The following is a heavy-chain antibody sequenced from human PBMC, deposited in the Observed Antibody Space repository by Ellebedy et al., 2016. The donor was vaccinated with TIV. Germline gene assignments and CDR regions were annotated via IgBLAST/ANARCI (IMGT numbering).Heavy chain of an antibody. CDR2: ISGGGDST. Sequence: GESLKISCAASGFTFSSFAMHWVRQAPGKGLEWLSVISGGGDSTYHADSVRGRFTISRDNSKSTLYLQMNRLRTEDTAVYYCAKGTSSGFNYDRVGFEYWGQGILVTVSS. CDR1: GFTFSSFA. CDR3: AKGTSSGFNYDRVGFEY. V-gene: IGHV3-23*01. D-gene: IGHD3-16*01. J-gene: IGHJ4*02.